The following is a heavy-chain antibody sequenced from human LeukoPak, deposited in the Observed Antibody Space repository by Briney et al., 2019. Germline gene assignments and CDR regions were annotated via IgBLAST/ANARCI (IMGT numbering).Heavy chain of an antibody. CDR1: GCSISSYY. D-gene: IGHD6-13*01. CDR3: AREEGSSWYRGYYFDY. CDR2: IYYSGST. Sequence: PSETLSLTCTVSGCSISSYYWSWIRQPPGKGLKWIGYIYYSGSTNYNPSLKSRVTISVDTSKNQFSLKLSSVTAADTAVYYCAREEGSSWYRGYYFDYWGQGTLVTVSS. J-gene: IGHJ4*02. V-gene: IGHV4-59*01.